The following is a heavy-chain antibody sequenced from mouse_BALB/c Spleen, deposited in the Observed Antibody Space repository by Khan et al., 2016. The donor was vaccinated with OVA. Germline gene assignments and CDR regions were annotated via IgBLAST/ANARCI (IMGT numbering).Heavy chain of an antibody. Sequence: EVQLVESGPGLVKPSQSLSLTCTVTGYSITSDYAWNWIRQFPGNKLEWMGYITYSGSTSYNPSLKSRISISRDTSKNQFFLQLNSVTTEDPATYFCGRRSVWGAGTTVTVSS. V-gene: IGHV3-2*02. J-gene: IGHJ1*01. CDR1: GYSITSDYA. CDR2: ITYSGST. CDR3: GRRSV.